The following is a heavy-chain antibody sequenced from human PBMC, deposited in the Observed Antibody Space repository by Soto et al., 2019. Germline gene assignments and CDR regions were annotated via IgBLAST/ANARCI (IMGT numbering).Heavy chain of an antibody. Sequence: QVQLVESGGGVVQPGRSLRLSCAASGFTFSSYALHWVRQAPGKGLEWVAVISYDGSNKFYADSVKGRFTISRDTSKNTLYLQMNSLRAEDTAVYYCARVLGAYPNFDYWGQGTLVTVSS. CDR2: ISYDGSNK. D-gene: IGHD3-16*01. CDR3: ARVLGAYPNFDY. J-gene: IGHJ4*02. V-gene: IGHV3-30-3*01. CDR1: GFTFSSYA.